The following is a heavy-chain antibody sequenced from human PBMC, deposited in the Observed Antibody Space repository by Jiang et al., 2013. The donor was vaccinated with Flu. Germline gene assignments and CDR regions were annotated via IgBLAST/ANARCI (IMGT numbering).Heavy chain of an antibody. D-gene: IGHD6-13*01. J-gene: IGHJ5*01. Sequence: CKASGYTFTPYTMHWVRQAPGQRLEWMGWISAYNGNTKYSQKFQGRVTLISDTSANTAYMELSSLTSEDTAVYYCARGFGSSWYDFWGQGTLVTVSS. CDR3: ARGFGSSWYDF. V-gene: IGHV1-3*01. CDR1: GYTFTPYT. CDR2: ISAYNGNT.